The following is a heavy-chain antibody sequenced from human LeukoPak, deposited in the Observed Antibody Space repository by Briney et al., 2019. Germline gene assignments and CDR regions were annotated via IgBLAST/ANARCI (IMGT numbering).Heavy chain of an antibody. V-gene: IGHV3-15*07. J-gene: IGHJ5*02. CDR2: IKSKNDGGTT. Sequence: GGSLRLSCAVSGFTFSTAWMNWVRQAPGKGLEWVGRIKSKNDGGTTDYAAPVKGRFSISRDDSKNTLYLQMNSLRAEDTAVYYCARDSKYNWFDPWGQGTLVTVSS. CDR1: GFTFSTAW. CDR3: ARDSKYNWFDP.